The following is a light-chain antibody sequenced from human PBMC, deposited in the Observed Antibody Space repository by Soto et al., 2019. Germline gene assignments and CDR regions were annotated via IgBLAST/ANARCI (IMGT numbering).Light chain of an antibody. CDR2: DAS. V-gene: IGKV1-5*01. CDR3: QQYNSFSLIT. Sequence: DIQMTQSPSTLSASVGDRVTITCRASQTITRWMAWYQQKPGKAPKLLIYDASTLESGVPSRFSGSRSGTEFTLTISSLQPDDFATYFCQQYNSFSLITFGQGTRLEIK. J-gene: IGKJ5*01. CDR1: QTITRW.